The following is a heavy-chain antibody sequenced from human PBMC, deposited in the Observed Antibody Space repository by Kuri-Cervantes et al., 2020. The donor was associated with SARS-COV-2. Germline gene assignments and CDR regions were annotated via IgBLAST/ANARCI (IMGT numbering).Heavy chain of an antibody. D-gene: IGHD3-3*01. Sequence: GGSLRLSCGVSGDSIGSSDWWSWIRQAPGKGLEWVSYISRSSSNIYYADSVEGRFTISRDNAKNSLYLQMHSLRDEDTAVYFCARDPGAHGGDLYFDYWGQGTLVTVSS. J-gene: IGHJ4*02. CDR1: GDSIGSSDW. CDR2: ISRSSSNI. CDR3: ARDPGAHGGDLYFDY. V-gene: IGHV3-48*02.